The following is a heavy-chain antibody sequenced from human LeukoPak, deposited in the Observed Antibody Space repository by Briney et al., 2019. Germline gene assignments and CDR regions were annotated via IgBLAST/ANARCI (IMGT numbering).Heavy chain of an antibody. CDR1: GFIFRNYW. J-gene: IGHJ4*02. CDR3: AKGRVGATLDY. V-gene: IGHV3-74*01. Sequence: GGSLRLSCAASGFIFRNYWMHWVRQAPGKGLVWVARINPNGITTTYTDSVKGRFTISRDNAKNTLYLQMNSLRAEDTAVYYCAKGRVGATLDYWGQGTLVTVSS. D-gene: IGHD1-26*01. CDR2: INPNGITT.